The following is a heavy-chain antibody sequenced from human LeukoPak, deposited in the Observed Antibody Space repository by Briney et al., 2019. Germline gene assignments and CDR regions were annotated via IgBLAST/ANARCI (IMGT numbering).Heavy chain of an antibody. J-gene: IGHJ4*02. CDR2: IYYSGST. Sequence: TSETLSLTCTVSGGSISSYYWSWIRQPPGKGLEWIGYIYYSGSTNYNPSLKSRVTISVDTSKNQFSLKLSSVTAADTAIYYCASGDLYYFDYWGQGTLVTVSS. D-gene: IGHD4-17*01. CDR1: GGSISSYY. V-gene: IGHV4-59*12. CDR3: ASGDLYYFDY.